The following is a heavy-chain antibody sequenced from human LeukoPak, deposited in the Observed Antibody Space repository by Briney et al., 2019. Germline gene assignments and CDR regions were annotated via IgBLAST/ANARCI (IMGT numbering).Heavy chain of an antibody. V-gene: IGHV3-48*01. D-gene: IGHD3-10*01. CDR1: GFIFSSYS. CDR2: IRSTGNTI. J-gene: IGHJ4*02. Sequence: GGSLRLSCAASGFIFSSYSMNWVRQAPGKGLEWVSYIRSTGNTIYYADSVKGRFAISRDNAKNSLDLQMNSLRAEDTAVYYCTRDPSALDYWGPGTLVTVSS. CDR3: TRDPSALDY.